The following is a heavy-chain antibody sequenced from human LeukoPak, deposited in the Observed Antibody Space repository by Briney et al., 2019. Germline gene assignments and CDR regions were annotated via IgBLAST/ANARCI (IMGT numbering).Heavy chain of an antibody. Sequence: PSETLSLTCTVPGGSISSYYWSWIRQPPGKGLEWIGYIYYSGSTNYNPSLKSRVTISVDTSKNQFSLKLSSVTAADTAVYYCASLRYLGSGEDQEYFQHWGQGTLVTVSS. CDR2: IYYSGST. J-gene: IGHJ1*01. CDR3: ASLRYLGSGEDQEYFQH. CDR1: GGSISSYY. V-gene: IGHV4-59*01. D-gene: IGHD6-19*01.